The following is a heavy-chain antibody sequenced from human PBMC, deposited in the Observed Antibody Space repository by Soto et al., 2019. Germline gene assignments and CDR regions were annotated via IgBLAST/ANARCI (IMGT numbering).Heavy chain of an antibody. Sequence: PGGSLRLSCAASGFTFGGSALQWVRQASGKGLEWLGRIGSRGETYATTYAASVKGRFTISRDDSKKTAYLQMNSLESEDTAVYYCAKEKISTSCCNWFDPWGQGTLVTVSS. D-gene: IGHD2-2*01. V-gene: IGHV3-73*01. CDR1: GFTFGGSA. J-gene: IGHJ5*02. CDR2: IGSRGETYAT. CDR3: AKEKISTSCCNWFDP.